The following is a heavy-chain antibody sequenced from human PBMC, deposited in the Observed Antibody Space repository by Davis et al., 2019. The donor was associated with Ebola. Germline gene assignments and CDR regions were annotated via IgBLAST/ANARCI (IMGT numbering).Heavy chain of an antibody. Sequence: MPSETLSLTCTVSGGSISSYYWSWIRQPPGKGLEWIGYIYYSGSTNYNPSLKSRVTISVDTSKNQFSLRLTSVTATDTAFYFCARASTPMAYFDYWGQGSLLTVSS. J-gene: IGHJ4*02. CDR3: ARASTPMAYFDY. CDR2: IYYSGST. V-gene: IGHV4-59*08. CDR1: GGSISSYY. D-gene: IGHD2-2*01.